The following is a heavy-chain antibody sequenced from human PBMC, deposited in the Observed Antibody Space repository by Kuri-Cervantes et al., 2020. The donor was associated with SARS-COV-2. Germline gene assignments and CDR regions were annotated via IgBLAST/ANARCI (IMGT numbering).Heavy chain of an antibody. CDR2: INHTGSA. Sequence: SETLSLTCAVYGGSFSDYYWTWIRQPPGKGLEWIGEINHTGSANYNPSLKSRVTISVDTSKNQFSLKVASVTAADTAMYYCARGRRGVPATVFDYWGQGTLVTVSS. V-gene: IGHV4-34*01. CDR3: ARGRRGVPATVFDY. J-gene: IGHJ4*02. CDR1: GGSFSDYY. D-gene: IGHD2-2*01.